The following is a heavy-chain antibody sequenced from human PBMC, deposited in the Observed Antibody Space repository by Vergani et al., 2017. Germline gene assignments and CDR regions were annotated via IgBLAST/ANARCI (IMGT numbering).Heavy chain of an antibody. J-gene: IGHJ6*02. CDR1: GGSISSGDYY. D-gene: IGHD1-20*01. Sequence: QVQLQESGPGLVKPSQTLSLTCTVSGGSISSGDYYWSWIRQAPGKGLEWVSHISPGASTVSYTDSVTGRFTVSRDNDNNSLTLDMTTLRVEDTAVYYCAKSPGITTTRHYYAMDVWGQGTTVTVSS. CDR3: AKSPGITTTRHYYAMDV. V-gene: IGHV3-11*04. CDR2: ISPGASTV.